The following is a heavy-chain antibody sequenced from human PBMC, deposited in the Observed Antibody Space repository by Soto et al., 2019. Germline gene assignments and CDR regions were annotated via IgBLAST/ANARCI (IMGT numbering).Heavy chain of an antibody. CDR1: GGSISSGDYY. CDR3: ARVWCTNGVCYEFDY. D-gene: IGHD2-8*01. CDR2: IYYSGST. Sequence: SETLSLTCTVSGGSISSGDYYWSWIRQPPGKGLEWIGYIYYSGSTYYNPSLKSRVTISVDTSKNQFSLKLSPVTAADTAVYYCARVWCTNGVCYEFDYWGQGTLVTVSS. V-gene: IGHV4-30-4*01. J-gene: IGHJ4*02.